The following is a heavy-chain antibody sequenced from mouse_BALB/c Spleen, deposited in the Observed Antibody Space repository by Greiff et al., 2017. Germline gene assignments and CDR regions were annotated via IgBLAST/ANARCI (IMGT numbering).Heavy chain of an antibody. CDR3: AREFITTVVTPYYYAMDY. Sequence: VQLQQSGPGLVKPSQSLSLTCTVTGYSITSDYAWNWIRQFPGNKLEWMGYISYSGSTSYNPSLKSRISITRDTSKNQFFLQLNSVTTEDTATYYCAREFITTVVTPYYYAMDYWGQGTSVTVSS. D-gene: IGHD1-1*01. J-gene: IGHJ4*01. V-gene: IGHV3-2*02. CDR1: GYSITSDYA. CDR2: ISYSGST.